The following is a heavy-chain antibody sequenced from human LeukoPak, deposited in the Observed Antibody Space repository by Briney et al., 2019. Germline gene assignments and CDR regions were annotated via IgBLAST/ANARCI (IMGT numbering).Heavy chain of an antibody. D-gene: IGHD5-12*01. Sequence: SETLSLTCAVYGGSFSGYYWSWIRQPPGKGLEWIGEINHSGSTNYNPSLKSRVTISVDTSKNQFSLKLSSVTAADTAVYYCARDHIHSGHDYFDYWGQGTLVTVSS. CDR1: GGSFSGYY. CDR3: ARDHIHSGHDYFDY. V-gene: IGHV4-34*01. J-gene: IGHJ4*02. CDR2: INHSGST.